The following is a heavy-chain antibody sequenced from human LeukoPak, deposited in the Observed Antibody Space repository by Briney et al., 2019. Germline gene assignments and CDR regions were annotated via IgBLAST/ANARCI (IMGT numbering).Heavy chain of an antibody. CDR3: ARGQSGDSSLFDI. J-gene: IGHJ3*02. CDR2: IIPIFGTA. D-gene: IGHD6-6*01. CDR1: GYTFTSYG. Sequence: ASVKVSCKASGYTFTSYGISWVRQAPGQGLEWMGGIIPIFGTANYAQKFQGRVTITADESTSTAYMELSSLRSEDTAVYYCARGQSGDSSLFDIWGQGTMVTVSS. V-gene: IGHV1-69*13.